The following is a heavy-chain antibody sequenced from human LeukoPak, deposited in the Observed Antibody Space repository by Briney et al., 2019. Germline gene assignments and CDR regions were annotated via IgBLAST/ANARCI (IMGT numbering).Heavy chain of an antibody. CDR3: ARRDCSSTTCYAGSYYFDY. D-gene: IGHD2-2*01. CDR2: IYYSGST. CDR1: GGSISSYY. J-gene: IGHJ4*02. Sequence: SPSETLSLTCTVSGGSISSYYWSWIRQPPGKGLEWIGYIYYSGSTNYNPSLKSRVTISVDTSKNQFSLKLTSVTAADTAVYYCARRDCSSTTCYAGSYYFDYWGQGTLVTVSS. V-gene: IGHV4-59*08.